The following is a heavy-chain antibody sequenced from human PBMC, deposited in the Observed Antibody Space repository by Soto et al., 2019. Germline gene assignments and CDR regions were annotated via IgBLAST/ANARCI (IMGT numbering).Heavy chain of an antibody. J-gene: IGHJ6*02. D-gene: IGHD3-3*01. CDR2: ISVHNGYT. CDR1: GYTFRSPG. CDR3: ASGITIFGVVYGMDV. V-gene: IGHV1-18*01. Sequence: ASVNVSCKASGYTFRSPGITWVGQAPGQGLEWMGWISVHNGYTDYAEKFQGRVTMTADTSTSTAFMELRTLTSDDTDLYDCASGITIFGVVYGMDVWGQGTTVTVSS.